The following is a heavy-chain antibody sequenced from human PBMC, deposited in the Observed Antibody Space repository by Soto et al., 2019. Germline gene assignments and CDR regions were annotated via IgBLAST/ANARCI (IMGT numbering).Heavy chain of an antibody. Sequence: ASVKVSCKASGYTFTAYDISWVRQAPGQGLEWMGWMSPYNGNTNYAQKFQGRVTMTIDTSTSTAFMDLRSLRSDDTAVYYCAGCYGSGNYPYDYWGQGTLVTVSS. V-gene: IGHV1-18*01. CDR2: MSPYNGNT. J-gene: IGHJ4*02. CDR3: AGCYGSGNYPYDY. CDR1: GYTFTAYD. D-gene: IGHD3-10*01.